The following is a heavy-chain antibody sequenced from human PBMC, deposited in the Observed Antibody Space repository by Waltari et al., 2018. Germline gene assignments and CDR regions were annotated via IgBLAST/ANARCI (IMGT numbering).Heavy chain of an antibody. J-gene: IGHJ6*02. CDR2: IYYSGGT. V-gene: IGHV4-39*07. Sequence: QLQLQESGPGLVKPSETLSLTCTVSGGSISSSSYYWGWIRQPQGKGLEWIGSIYYSGGTSYNPSLKSRVTISVDTSKNQFSLKLSSVTAADTAVYYCARDSTVTTSYYYYGMDVWGQGTTVTVSS. CDR1: GGSISSSSYY. D-gene: IGHD4-17*01. CDR3: ARDSTVTTSYYYYGMDV.